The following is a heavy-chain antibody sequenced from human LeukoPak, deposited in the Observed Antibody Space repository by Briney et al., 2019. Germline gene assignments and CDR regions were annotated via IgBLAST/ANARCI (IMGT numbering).Heavy chain of an antibody. CDR1: GFTFRSFW. CDR2: IKEDGSDA. J-gene: IGHJ4*02. D-gene: IGHD2-2*02. V-gene: IGHV3-7*04. Sequence: GGSLRLSCSASGFTFRSFWMTWVRQAPGKGLELVADIKEDGSDANYVDAVKGRFTISRDNAKDSLYLQMNSVRPEDTAVYYCARDIPYGLSYFDYWGQGTLVTVSS. CDR3: ARDIPYGLSYFDY.